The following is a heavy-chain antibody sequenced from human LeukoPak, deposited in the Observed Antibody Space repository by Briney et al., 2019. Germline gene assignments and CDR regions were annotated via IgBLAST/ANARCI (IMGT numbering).Heavy chain of an antibody. Sequence: ASVKVSCKASGYTFTSYYMHWVRQAPGQGLEWMGIINPSGGSTSYAQKFQGRVTMTRDTSTGTGYMELSSLRSEDTAVYYCASSSSSGYFDYWGQGTLVTVPS. V-gene: IGHV1-46*01. J-gene: IGHJ4*02. CDR3: ASSSSSGYFDY. CDR2: INPSGGST. CDR1: GYTFTSYY. D-gene: IGHD3-22*01.